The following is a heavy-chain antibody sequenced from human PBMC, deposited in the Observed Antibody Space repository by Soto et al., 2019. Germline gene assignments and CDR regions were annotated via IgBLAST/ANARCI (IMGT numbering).Heavy chain of an antibody. CDR1: GGSISSRGYY. CDR3: ARARDGSGSYRNWFDP. V-gene: IGHV4-31*03. J-gene: IGHJ5*02. Sequence: SETLSLTCTVSGGSISSRGYYWSWIRQHPEKGLEWIGYIYYSGSTYYNPSLKSRVTISVDTSKNQFSLKLSSVTAADTAVYYCARARDGSGSYRNWFDPWGQGTLVTVSS. D-gene: IGHD3-10*01. CDR2: IYYSGST.